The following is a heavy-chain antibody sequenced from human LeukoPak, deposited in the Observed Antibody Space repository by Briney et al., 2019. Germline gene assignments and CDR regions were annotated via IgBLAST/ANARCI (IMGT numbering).Heavy chain of an antibody. D-gene: IGHD3-22*01. V-gene: IGHV1-8*02. CDR3: ASTIPYYDSSGRKTQVAFDI. CDR1: GYTFTDDY. CDR2: MNPNSANT. Sequence: ASVKVSCKASGYTFTDDYIHWVRQATGQGLEWMGWMNPNSANTGYAQKFQGRVTMTRNTSISTAYMELSSLGSEDAAVYYCASTIPYYDSSGRKTQVAFDIWGQGTMVTVSS. J-gene: IGHJ3*02.